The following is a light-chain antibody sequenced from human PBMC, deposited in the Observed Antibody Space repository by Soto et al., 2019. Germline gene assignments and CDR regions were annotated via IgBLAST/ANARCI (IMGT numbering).Light chain of an antibody. CDR2: VAS. CDR3: QHSGHFRWT. CDR1: QVVNNAY. J-gene: IGKJ1*01. Sequence: EIVRTQSPDTLVLSPGDRATLSCRASQVVNNAYLVWYQVKPGQALRRLIYVASSRATGIPDRFSGRGSGTDLTLTIRRLEPEDFAVYYCQHSGHFRWTLGQGTNVDIK. V-gene: IGKV3-20*01.